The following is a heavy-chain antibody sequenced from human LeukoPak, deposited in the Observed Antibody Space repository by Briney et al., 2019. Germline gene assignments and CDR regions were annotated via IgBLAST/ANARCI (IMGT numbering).Heavy chain of an antibody. V-gene: IGHV4-59*01. CDR2: IYFSGST. CDR1: GASITRDY. Sequence: SETLSLTCTVSGASITRDYWGWIRQPPGKGLEWIGYIYFSGSTNYNPTLTSRVTISVDTSKNLYSLELRSVTPADTAVYYCARLGFGSGTNKALDIWGQGTMVTVSS. D-gene: IGHD3-10*01. CDR3: ARLGFGSGTNKALDI. J-gene: IGHJ3*02.